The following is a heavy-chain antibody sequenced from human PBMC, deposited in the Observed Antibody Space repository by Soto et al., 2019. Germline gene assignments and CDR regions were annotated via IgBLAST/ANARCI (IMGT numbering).Heavy chain of an antibody. J-gene: IGHJ5*02. CDR2: IIPIFGTA. CDR3: ATTLGATTARWFDP. Sequence: QVQLVQSGAEVKKPGSSVKVSCKASGGTFSSYAISWVRQAPGQGREWMGGIIPIFGTANYAQKFQGRVTITADESTSTAYMELSSMRSEDTAVYYCATTLGATTARWFDPWGQGTLVTVSS. D-gene: IGHD1-26*01. CDR1: GGTFSSYA. V-gene: IGHV1-69*01.